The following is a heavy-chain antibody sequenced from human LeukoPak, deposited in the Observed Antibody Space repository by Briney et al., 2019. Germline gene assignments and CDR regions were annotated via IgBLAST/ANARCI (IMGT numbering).Heavy chain of an antibody. CDR2: IGTDDYS. J-gene: IGHJ4*02. D-gene: IGHD4-23*01. V-gene: IGHV3-21*01. CDR3: ARGTIGGHTASAY. Sequence: PGGSLRLSCAASGFTFSIFEMNGVRQAPGKGLEWVSSIGTDDYSYSAVSVKGRFTISRDNAKSSLYLQMNSLTVEDTAVYYCARGTIGGHTASAYWGPGTLVTVSS. CDR1: GFTFSIFE.